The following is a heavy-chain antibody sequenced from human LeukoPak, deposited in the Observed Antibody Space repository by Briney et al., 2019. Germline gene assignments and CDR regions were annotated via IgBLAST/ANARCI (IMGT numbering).Heavy chain of an antibody. CDR2: ISSSSSTL. CDR3: ARRIAAHTSFDY. V-gene: IGHV3-48*01. D-gene: IGHD6-6*01. J-gene: IGHJ4*02. Sequence: PGGSLRLSCAASGFTFSSYSMNWVRQAPGKGLEWVSYISSSSSTLYYADSVKDRFTISRDNAKNTLYLQMNSLRAEDTAVYYCARRIAAHTSFDYWGQGTLVTVSS. CDR1: GFTFSSYS.